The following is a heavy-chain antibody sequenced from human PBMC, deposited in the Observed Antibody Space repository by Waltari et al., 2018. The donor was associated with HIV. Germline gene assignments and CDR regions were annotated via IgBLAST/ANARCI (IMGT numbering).Heavy chain of an antibody. V-gene: IGHV4-34*01. CDR1: GGSFIGYY. CDR2: INHRGST. Sequence: QVQLQQWGAGLLKPSETLSLTCAGYGGSFIGYYWSWIRQPPGKGLEWFGEINHRGSTNYNPPLKSRVTKSVDTSKNQFSLKRSSVTAADTAEYYCARGGTMVRGTKRGGWFDPWGQGTLVTVSS. CDR3: ARGGTMVRGTKRGGWFDP. D-gene: IGHD3-10*01. J-gene: IGHJ5*02.